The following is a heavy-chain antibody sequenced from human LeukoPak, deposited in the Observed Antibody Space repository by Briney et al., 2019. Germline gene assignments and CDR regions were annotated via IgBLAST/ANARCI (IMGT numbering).Heavy chain of an antibody. CDR3: AGDYGSGSYRFDY. D-gene: IGHD3-10*01. CDR2: VYYSGRT. CDR1: GGSISSYY. Sequence: SETLSLTCTVSGGSISSYYWSWVRQPPGRGLEWIGYVYYSGRTTYNPSLKSRLTISLDTAKNQFSLKLTSVTAADTAVYYCAGDYGSGSYRFDYWGQGALVTVSS. J-gene: IGHJ4*02. V-gene: IGHV4-59*12.